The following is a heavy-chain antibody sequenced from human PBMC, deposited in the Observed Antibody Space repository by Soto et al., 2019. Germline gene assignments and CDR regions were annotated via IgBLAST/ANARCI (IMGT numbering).Heavy chain of an antibody. CDR1: RGSISSGAYY. J-gene: IGHJ4*02. V-gene: IGHV4-30-4*08. CDR2: IYYTGST. CDR3: ASLGEVFQYYFDF. Sequence: SETLSLTCTVSRGSISSGAYYWSWIRQPPGKGLEWIGYIYYTGSTYYNPSLKSRVTISVETSKNQFSLKRRSVTAADTSVCDSASLGEVFQYYFDFWGQGTMVTVSS.